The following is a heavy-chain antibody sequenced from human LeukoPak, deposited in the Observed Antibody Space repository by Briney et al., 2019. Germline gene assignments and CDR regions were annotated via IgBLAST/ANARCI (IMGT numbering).Heavy chain of an antibody. V-gene: IGHV3-33*06. D-gene: IGHD3-22*01. Sequence: GRSLRLSCAASGFTFSSYGMHWVRQAPGKGLEWVAVIWYDGSNKYYADSVKGRFTISRDNSKNTLYLQMNSLRAEDTAVYYCAKAGPYDSSGYYFGNDAFDIWGQGTMVTVSS. CDR2: IWYDGSNK. CDR3: AKAGPYDSSGYYFGNDAFDI. J-gene: IGHJ3*02. CDR1: GFTFSSYG.